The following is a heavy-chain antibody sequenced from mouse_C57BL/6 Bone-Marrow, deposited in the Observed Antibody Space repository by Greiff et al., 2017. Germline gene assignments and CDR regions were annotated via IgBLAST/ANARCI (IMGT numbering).Heavy chain of an antibody. CDR1: GFNIKDDY. V-gene: IGHV14-4*01. Sequence: VQLQQSGAELVRPGASVKLSCTASGFNIKDDYMHWVKQRPEQGLEWIGWIDPENGDTEYASKFQGKATITADTSSNTAYRQLSSRTSEDTAVYYCTTYDGYYAMDYWGQGTSVTVSS. CDR2: IDPENGDT. J-gene: IGHJ4*01. CDR3: TTYDGYYAMDY. D-gene: IGHD2-3*01.